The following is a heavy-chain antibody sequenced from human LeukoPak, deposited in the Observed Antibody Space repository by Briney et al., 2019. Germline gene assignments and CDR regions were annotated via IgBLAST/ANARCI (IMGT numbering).Heavy chain of an antibody. V-gene: IGHV3-23*01. J-gene: IGHJ4*02. CDR2: ISGSGGST. D-gene: IGHD3-10*01. CDR1: GFTFSSYA. Sequence: GGSLRLSCAASGFTFSSYAMSWVRQAPGKGLEWVSAISGSGGSTSYADSVKGRFTISRDNSKDTLYLQMNSLRAEDTAVYYCAKDLVPHRRVGSSEKVDYWGQGTLVTVSS. CDR3: AKDLVPHRRVGSSEKVDY.